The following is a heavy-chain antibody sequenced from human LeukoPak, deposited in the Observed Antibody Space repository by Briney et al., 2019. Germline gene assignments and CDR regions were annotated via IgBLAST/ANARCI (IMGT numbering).Heavy chain of an antibody. CDR1: GFTFSSYS. Sequence: GGSLRLSCAASGFTFSSYSMNWVRQAPGKGLEWVSYISNSGNTIYYADSVKGRFTISRDYDKRSLYLQMNSLRAEDTAVYYCASSKYSGYAQPNYYYMDVWGKGTTVTVSS. V-gene: IGHV3-48*01. CDR3: ASSKYSGYAQPNYYYMDV. J-gene: IGHJ6*03. D-gene: IGHD5-12*01. CDR2: ISNSGNTI.